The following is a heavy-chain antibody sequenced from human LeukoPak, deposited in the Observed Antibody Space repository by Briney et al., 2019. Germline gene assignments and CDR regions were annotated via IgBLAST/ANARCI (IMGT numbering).Heavy chain of an antibody. CDR1: GFTFSSYS. Sequence: PGGSLRLSCAASGFTFSSYSMNWVRQAPGKGLEWVSSISSSSSYIYYADSVKGRFTISRDNAKNSLYLQMNSLRAEDTALYYCARDAAKHDAFDIWGQGTMVTVSS. J-gene: IGHJ3*02. V-gene: IGHV3-21*04. CDR2: ISSSSSYI. CDR3: ARDAAKHDAFDI.